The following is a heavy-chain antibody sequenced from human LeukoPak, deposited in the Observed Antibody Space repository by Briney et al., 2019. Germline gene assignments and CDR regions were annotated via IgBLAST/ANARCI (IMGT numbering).Heavy chain of an antibody. CDR1: GFTFSDYF. D-gene: IGHD2-8*01. Sequence: GGSLRLSCAASGFTFSDYFMSWIRQAPGKGLEWVSYISSSGSTIYYADSVKGRFTISRDNAKNSLYLQMNSLRAEDTAVYYCARARRMLYEYTYSDYWGQGTLVTVSS. V-gene: IGHV3-11*04. CDR3: ARARRMLYEYTYSDY. CDR2: ISSSGSTI. J-gene: IGHJ4*02.